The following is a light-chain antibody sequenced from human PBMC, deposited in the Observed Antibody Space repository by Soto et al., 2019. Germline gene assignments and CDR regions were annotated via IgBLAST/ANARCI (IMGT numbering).Light chain of an antibody. CDR1: SSDVGGYNY. J-gene: IGLJ1*01. CDR2: EVN. CDR3: SSYAGSSNV. V-gene: IGLV2-8*01. Sequence: QSALAQPPSASGSPGQSVAISCTGTSSDVGGYNYVSWYQQHPGKAPKLMIYEVNKRPSGVPDRFSGSKSGNTASLTVSSIQAEDEADYYCSSYAGSSNVFGTGTKVT.